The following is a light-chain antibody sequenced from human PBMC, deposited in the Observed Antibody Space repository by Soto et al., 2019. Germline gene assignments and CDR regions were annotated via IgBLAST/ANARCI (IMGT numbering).Light chain of an antibody. J-gene: IGKJ1*01. CDR2: LGS. CDR1: QSLLHSNGYNF. CDR3: MQALQTWT. Sequence: EIVMTQSPLSLPVTPGEPASISCRSSQSLLHSNGYNFLNWYLQKPGQSPQLLIFLGSNRASGVPDRFSGSGSGTDFILKISRVEAEDVGVYYCMQALQTWTFGQGTKVEIK. V-gene: IGKV2-28*01.